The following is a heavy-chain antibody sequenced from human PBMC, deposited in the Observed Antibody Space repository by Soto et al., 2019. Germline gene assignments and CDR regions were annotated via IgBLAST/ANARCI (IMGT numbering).Heavy chain of an antibody. CDR3: AKRYSSSPGGMDV. D-gene: IGHD6-13*01. CDR1: GFIFGEYA. Sequence: SLRLSCAASGFIFGEYAMTWVRQAPGKGLEWVGFIRGKSYGGTTEYAASAKGRFTISRDDSKTTAFLHMNSLKTEDTGVYYCAKRYSSSPGGMDVWGQGTTVTVSS. J-gene: IGHJ6*02. V-gene: IGHV3-49*04. CDR2: IRGKSYGGTT.